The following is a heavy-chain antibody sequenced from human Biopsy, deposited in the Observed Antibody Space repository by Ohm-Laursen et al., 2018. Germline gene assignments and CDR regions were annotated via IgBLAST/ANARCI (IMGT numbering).Heavy chain of an antibody. V-gene: IGHV3-21*06. CDR3: ATELLPPGVGGPWLDS. Sequence: SLRLSCAASGVTLSGYGMNWVRQAPGKGLEWVSSISASSSYIHYADLVKGRFTVSRDNTKNSLYMQMNSLRAADTAIYYCATELLPPGVGGPWLDSWGQGTPVTVSS. J-gene: IGHJ5*01. CDR1: GVTLSGYG. D-gene: IGHD3-10*01. CDR2: ISASSSYI.